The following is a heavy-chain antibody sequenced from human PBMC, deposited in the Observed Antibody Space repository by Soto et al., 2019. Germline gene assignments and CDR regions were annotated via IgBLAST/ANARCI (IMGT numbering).Heavy chain of an antibody. J-gene: IGHJ4*02. V-gene: IGHV3-33*01. Sequence: GGSLRLSCAASGFTFSSYGMHWVRQAPGKGLEWVAVIWYDGSNKYYADSVKGRFTISRDNSKNTLYLQMNSLRAEDTAVYYCARGYYDFWSGYYHSHFDYWGQGTLVTVSS. CDR1: GFTFSSYG. D-gene: IGHD3-3*01. CDR3: ARGYYDFWSGYYHSHFDY. CDR2: IWYDGSNK.